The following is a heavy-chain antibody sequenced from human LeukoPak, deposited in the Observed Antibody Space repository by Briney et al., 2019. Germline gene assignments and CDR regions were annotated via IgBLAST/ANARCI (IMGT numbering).Heavy chain of an antibody. J-gene: IGHJ5*02. V-gene: IGHV4-34*01. CDR3: ARLNNWFDP. CDR2: INHSGST. D-gene: IGHD4/OR15-4a*01. Sequence: SETLSLTCAVYGGSFSGYYWSWIRQPPGKGLGWIGEINHSGSTNYNPSLKSRVTISVDTSKNQFSLKLSSVTAADTAVYYCARLNNWFDPWGQGTLVTVSS. CDR1: GGSFSGYY.